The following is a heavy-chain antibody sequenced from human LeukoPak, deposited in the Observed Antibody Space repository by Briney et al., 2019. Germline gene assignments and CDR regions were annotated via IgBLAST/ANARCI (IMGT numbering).Heavy chain of an antibody. V-gene: IGHV1-8*01. D-gene: IGHD6-19*01. CDR1: GYTFTSYD. CDR2: MNPNSGNT. Sequence: ASVKVSCKASGYTFTSYDINWVRQATGQGLEWMGWMNPNSGNTGYAQKFQGRVTMTRNTSISTAYMELSSLRSDDTAVYYCARDSSGWTSYKYYMDVWGKGTTVTVSS. CDR3: ARDSSGWTSYKYYMDV. J-gene: IGHJ6*03.